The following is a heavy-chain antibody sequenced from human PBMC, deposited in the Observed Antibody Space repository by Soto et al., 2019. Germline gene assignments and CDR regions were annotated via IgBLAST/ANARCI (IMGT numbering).Heavy chain of an antibody. CDR3: AKALIVGATYYYYGMDV. J-gene: IGHJ6*02. D-gene: IGHD1-26*01. Sequence: EVQLVESGGGLVQPGRSLRLSCAASGFTFDDYAMHWVRQAPGKGLEWVSGISWNSGSIGYADSVKGRFTISRDNAKNSLYLQMNSLRAEDTALYYCAKALIVGATYYYYGMDVGGQGTTVTVSS. V-gene: IGHV3-9*01. CDR2: ISWNSGSI. CDR1: GFTFDDYA.